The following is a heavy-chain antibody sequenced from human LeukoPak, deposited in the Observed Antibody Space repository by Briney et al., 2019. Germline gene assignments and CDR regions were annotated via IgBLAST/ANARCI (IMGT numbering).Heavy chain of an antibody. V-gene: IGHV3-48*04. J-gene: IGHJ4*02. Sequence: PGGSLRLSCAASGFTFSKYWMSWVRQAPGKGLEWVSYITSRGSTIYYADSVKGRFTISRDNAKNSLYLQMNSLRAEDTAVYYCAREGRGYSYAFEYWGQGTLVTVSS. CDR2: ITSRGSTI. CDR3: AREGRGYSYAFEY. CDR1: GFTFSKYW. D-gene: IGHD5-18*01.